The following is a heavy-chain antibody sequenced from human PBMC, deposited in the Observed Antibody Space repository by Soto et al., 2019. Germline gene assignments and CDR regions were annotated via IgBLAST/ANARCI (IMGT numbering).Heavy chain of an antibody. J-gene: IGHJ4*02. Sequence: GGSLRLSCKASGFTFSTYSMTWVRQAPGKGLEWVAAIAEDGTVKYYVDSVKGRFTISRDNAKTSVFLQMNSLRVEDTALYCCARGRRDYLGQGTLVTVSS. CDR3: ARGRRDY. CDR2: IAEDGTVK. D-gene: IGHD6-25*01. V-gene: IGHV3-7*03. CDR1: GFTFSTYS.